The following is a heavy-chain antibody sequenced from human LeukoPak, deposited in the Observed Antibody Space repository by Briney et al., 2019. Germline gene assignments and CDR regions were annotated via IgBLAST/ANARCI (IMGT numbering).Heavy chain of an antibody. CDR3: AKGSRKSLITVIRGVPIDH. Sequence: GGSLRLSCAASGFTFSGSALHWVRQAPGKGLEWVSGISGSGGSTYYAESVKGRFTISRDNSKNTLYLQINSLRAEDTAVYYCAKGSRKSLITVIRGVPIDHWGQGTLVTVSS. D-gene: IGHD3-10*01. CDR1: GFTFSGSA. CDR2: ISGSGGST. J-gene: IGHJ4*02. V-gene: IGHV3-23*01.